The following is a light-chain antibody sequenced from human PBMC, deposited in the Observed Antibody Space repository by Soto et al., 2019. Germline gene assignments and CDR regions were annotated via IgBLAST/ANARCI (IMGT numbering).Light chain of an antibody. Sequence: QSALTQPRSVSGSPGQSVTISCTGTSSDVGGYKYVSWYQQHPGKVPNLIIYDVSERPSGVPDRFSGSKSGNTASLSISGLQAEDEPDYYCCSYAGSYTVLFGGGTKLTVL. V-gene: IGLV2-11*01. CDR3: CSYAGSYTVL. CDR1: SSDVGGYKY. CDR2: DVS. J-gene: IGLJ2*01.